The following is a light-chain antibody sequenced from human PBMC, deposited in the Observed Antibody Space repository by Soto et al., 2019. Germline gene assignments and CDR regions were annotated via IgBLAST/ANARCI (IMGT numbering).Light chain of an antibody. CDR2: GAS. J-gene: IGKJ1*01. V-gene: IGKV4-1*01. CDR3: QQYYGTLPT. CDR1: QSVLYSSNNKNY. Sequence: DIVMTQSPDSLAVSLGERATINCKSSQSVLYSSNNKNYLAWYQQKPGQPPKLLIYGASTRESGVPDRFSGSGSGTDFTLTISSLQAGDVAVYCCQQYYGTLPTCGQGTKVEI.